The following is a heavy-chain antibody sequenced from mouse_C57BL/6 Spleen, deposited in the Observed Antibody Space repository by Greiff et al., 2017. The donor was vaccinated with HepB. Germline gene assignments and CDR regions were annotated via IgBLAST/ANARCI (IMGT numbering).Heavy chain of an antibody. CDR2: IDPSDSYT. V-gene: IGHV1-69*01. D-gene: IGHD1-1*01. CDR3: AISYFYYGSEECMDY. Sequence: QVQLQQPGAELVMPGASVKLSCKASGYTFTSYWMHWVKQRPGQGLEWIGEIDPSDSYTNYNQKFKGKSTLTVDKSSSTAYMQLSSLTSEDSAVYYCAISYFYYGSEECMDYWGQGTSVTVSS. CDR1: GYTFTSYW. J-gene: IGHJ4*01.